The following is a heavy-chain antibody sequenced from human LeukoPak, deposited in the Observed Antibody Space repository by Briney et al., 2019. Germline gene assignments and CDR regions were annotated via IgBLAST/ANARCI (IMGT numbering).Heavy chain of an antibody. V-gene: IGHV1-2*02. CDR1: GYTFTGYY. CDR3: AREGVDWNHSVYYFDY. CDR2: INPNSGGT. Sequence: ASVKVSCKASGYTFTGYYMHWVRQAPGQGLEWMGWINPNSGGTNYAQKFQGRVTMARDTSISTAYMELSRLRSDDTAVYYCAREGVDWNHSVYYFDYWGQGTLVTVSS. J-gene: IGHJ4*02. D-gene: IGHD1-1*01.